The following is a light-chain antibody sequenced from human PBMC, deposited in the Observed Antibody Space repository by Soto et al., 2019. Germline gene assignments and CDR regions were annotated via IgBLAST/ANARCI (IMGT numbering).Light chain of an antibody. CDR3: CSYTTSNTFV. V-gene: IGLV2-14*01. CDR2: HVT. CDR1: SSDVGAYNY. J-gene: IGLJ1*01. Sequence: QSAPTQPASVSGSLGQSITISCSGTSSDVGAYNYVSWYQQYPGKAPKLMIYHVTDRPSGVSNRFSGSKSGNTASLTISGLQAEDEADYYCCSYTTSNTFVFGTGTKLTVL.